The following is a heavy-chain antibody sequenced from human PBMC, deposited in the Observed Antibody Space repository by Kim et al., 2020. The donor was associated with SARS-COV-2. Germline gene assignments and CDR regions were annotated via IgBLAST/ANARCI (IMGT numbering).Heavy chain of an antibody. D-gene: IGHD2-15*01. V-gene: IGHV3-48*02. CDR2: ISSSSSAT. J-gene: IGHJ4*02. CDR1: GFTFSSYS. Sequence: GGSLRLSCAASGFTFSSYSMNWVRQAPGKGLEWVSYISSSSSATYYADSVKGRFTISRDNAKNSLYLHMNSLRDEDTAVYYCATLVVVGAKSVDWGQGSLVTVSS. CDR3: ATLVVVGAKSVD.